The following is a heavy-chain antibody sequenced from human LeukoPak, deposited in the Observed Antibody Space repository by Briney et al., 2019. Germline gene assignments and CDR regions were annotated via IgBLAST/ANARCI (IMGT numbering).Heavy chain of an antibody. J-gene: IGHJ1*01. Sequence: GGSLRLSCAASGFTFSSYGMHWVRQAPGKGLEWVAFIRYDGSNKYYADSVKGRFTISRDNSKNTLYLQMNSLRAEDTAVCYCASNDYGDALEYFQHWGQGTLVTVSS. V-gene: IGHV3-30*02. D-gene: IGHD4-17*01. CDR1: GFTFSSYG. CDR2: IRYDGSNK. CDR3: ASNDYGDALEYFQH.